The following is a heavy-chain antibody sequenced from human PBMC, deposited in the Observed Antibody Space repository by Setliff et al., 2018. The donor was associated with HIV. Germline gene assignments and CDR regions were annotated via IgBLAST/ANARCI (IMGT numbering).Heavy chain of an antibody. V-gene: IGHV4-38-2*02. CDR3: ARGGYRDGYDY. Sequence: SETLSLTCTVSGDFFSSVSYWGWIRQPPGKGLEWIGSIYHSGTTYYNPSLKSRVTISVDTSKNQLSLKLRSVAAADTAVYYCARGGYRDGYDYWGQGTLVTVSS. CDR2: IYHSGTT. J-gene: IGHJ4*02. CDR1: GDFFSSVSY. D-gene: IGHD5-18*01.